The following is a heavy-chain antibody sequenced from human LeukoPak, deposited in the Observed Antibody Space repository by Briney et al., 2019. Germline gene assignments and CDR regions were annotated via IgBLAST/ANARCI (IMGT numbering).Heavy chain of an antibody. V-gene: IGHV3-21*01. CDR1: GFTFSSYS. CDR2: ISSSSSYI. J-gene: IGHJ6*02. Sequence: PGGSLRLSCAASGFTFSSYSMNWVRQAPGKGLEWVSSISSSSSYIYYADSVKGRFTISRDNAKNSLYLQMNSLRAEDTAVYYCARGKQWGSFDGMDVWGQGTTVTVSS. D-gene: IGHD6-19*01. CDR3: ARGKQWGSFDGMDV.